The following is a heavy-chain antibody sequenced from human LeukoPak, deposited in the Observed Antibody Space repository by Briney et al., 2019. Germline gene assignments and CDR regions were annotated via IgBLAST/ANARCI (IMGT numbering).Heavy chain of an antibody. CDR1: GGSISSYY. Sequence: SETLSLTCTVSGGSISSYYWSWIRQPPGKGLEWIGYIYYNGSTNYNPSLKSRVTISVDTSKNQFSLKLSSVTAADTAVYYCASHPSYWYFDLWGRGTLVTVSS. CDR3: ASHPSYWYFDL. V-gene: IGHV4-59*08. CDR2: IYYNGST. J-gene: IGHJ2*01.